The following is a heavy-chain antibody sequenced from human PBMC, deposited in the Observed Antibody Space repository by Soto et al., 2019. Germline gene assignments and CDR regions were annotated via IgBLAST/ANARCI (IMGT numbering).Heavy chain of an antibody. CDR3: ASTTVWKNAFEI. CDR1: GVTVNTNY. V-gene: IGHV3-53*01. CDR2: IESGGSI. D-gene: IGHD3-16*01. Sequence: EVQLVEYGGGLIQPGGSLRLSCAGSGVTVNTNYMSWVRQSPGKGLEWVSLIESGGSIYYADSVKGRFTISRDSFKNTLSLQMNSLRVEDTAVYYCASTTVWKNAFEIWGQGTLVSVSS. J-gene: IGHJ3*02.